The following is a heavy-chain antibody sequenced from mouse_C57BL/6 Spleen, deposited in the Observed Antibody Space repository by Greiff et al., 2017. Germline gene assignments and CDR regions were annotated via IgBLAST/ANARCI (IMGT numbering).Heavy chain of an antibody. CDR1: GYTFTSYW. J-gene: IGHJ4*01. CDR3: ARSHAYGSSFPYAMDY. V-gene: IGHV1-64*01. D-gene: IGHD1-1*01. Sequence: QVHVKQPGAELVKPGASVKLSCKASGYTFTSYWMHWVKQRPGQGLEWIGMIHPNSGSTNYNEKFKSKATLTVDKSSSTAYMQLSSLTSEDSAVYYCARSHAYGSSFPYAMDYWGQGTSVTVSS. CDR2: IHPNSGST.